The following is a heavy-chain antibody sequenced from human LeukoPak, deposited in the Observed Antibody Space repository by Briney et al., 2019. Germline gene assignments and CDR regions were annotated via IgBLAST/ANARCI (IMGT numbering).Heavy chain of an antibody. CDR2: IKQDGSEK. V-gene: IGHV3-7*01. Sequence: PGGSLRLSCAASGFTFSSYWMSWVRQAPGKGLEWVANIKQDGSEKYYVDSVKGRFTISRENAKNSLYLQMNSLRAEDTAVYYCARAPVVVTYYFDYWGQGTLVTVSS. CDR1: GFTFSSYW. CDR3: ARAPVVVTYYFDY. J-gene: IGHJ4*02. D-gene: IGHD2-21*02.